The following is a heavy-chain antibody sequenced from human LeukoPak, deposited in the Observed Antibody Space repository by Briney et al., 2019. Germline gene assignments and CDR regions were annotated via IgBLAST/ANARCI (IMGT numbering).Heavy chain of an antibody. J-gene: IGHJ4*02. V-gene: IGHV1-69*04. D-gene: IGHD1-1*01. CDR2: IIPILGIA. CDR3: TLWTDGRNDY. Sequence: ASVKVSCKASGGTFSSYAISWVRQAPGQGLEWMGRIIPILGIANYAQKFQGRVTITADKSTSTAYMELSSLRSEDTAVHYCTLWTDGRNDYWGQGTLVTVSS. CDR1: GGTFSSYA.